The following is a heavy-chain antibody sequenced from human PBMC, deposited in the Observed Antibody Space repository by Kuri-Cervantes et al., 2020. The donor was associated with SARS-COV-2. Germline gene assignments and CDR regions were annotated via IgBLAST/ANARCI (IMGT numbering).Heavy chain of an antibody. J-gene: IGHJ6*02. CDR3: AITPYSSDYSYGIDV. V-gene: IGHV4-59*01. CDR2: IYYSGST. Sequence: GSLRLTCTVSGGSISSYYWSWIRQPPGKGLEWIGHIYYSGSTNYNPSLKSRVTISVDTSKNQFSLKLSSVTAADTAVYYCAITPYSSDYSYGIDVWGQGTTVTVSS. CDR1: GGSISSYY. D-gene: IGHD6-19*01.